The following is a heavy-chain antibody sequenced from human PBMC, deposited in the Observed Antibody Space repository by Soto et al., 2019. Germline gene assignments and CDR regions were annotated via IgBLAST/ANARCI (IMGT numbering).Heavy chain of an antibody. V-gene: IGHV1-18*01. CDR3: AKLTTIAVAGTFGGWFDP. J-gene: IGHJ5*02. CDR2: ISAYNGNT. D-gene: IGHD6-19*01. CDR1: GYTFTSYG. Sequence: ASVKGSCKASGYTFTSYGISWVRQAPGQGLEWMGWISAYNGNTNYAQKLQGRVTMTTDTSTSTAYMELRSLRSDDTAVYYCAKLTTIAVAGTFGGWFDPWGQGTLVTXSS.